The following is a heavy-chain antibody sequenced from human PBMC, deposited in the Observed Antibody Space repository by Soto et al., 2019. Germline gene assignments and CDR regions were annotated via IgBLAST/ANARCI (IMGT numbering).Heavy chain of an antibody. J-gene: IGHJ4*02. CDR2: ISYDGSNK. D-gene: IGHD6-6*01. Sequence: VQLVESGGGVVQPGRSLRLSCAASGFTFSSYGMHWVRQAPGKGLEWVAVISYDGSNKYYADSVKGRFTISRDNSKNTLYLQMNSLRAEDTAVYYCAKRPGIDYWGQGTLVTVSS. V-gene: IGHV3-30*18. CDR1: GFTFSSYG. CDR3: AKRPGIDY.